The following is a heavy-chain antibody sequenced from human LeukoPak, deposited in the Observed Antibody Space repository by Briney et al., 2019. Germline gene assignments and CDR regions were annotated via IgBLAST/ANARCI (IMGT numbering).Heavy chain of an antibody. CDR3: AXATYYYDSSGIGYMDV. Sequence: RGSLRLSCAASGFTFSSYEMNWVRQVPGKGLEWVSYISTSGSTKYYADSVKGRFTISRDNAKNSLYLQMNSLRAEDTAVYYXAXATYYYDSSGIGYMDVWGKGTTVTVSS. V-gene: IGHV3-48*03. CDR2: ISTSGSTK. CDR1: GFTFSSYE. D-gene: IGHD3-22*01. J-gene: IGHJ6*03.